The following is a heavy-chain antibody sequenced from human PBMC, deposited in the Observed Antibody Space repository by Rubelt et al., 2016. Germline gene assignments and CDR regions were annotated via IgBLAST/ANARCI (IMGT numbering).Heavy chain of an antibody. CDR1: GYSFTSYW. Sequence: EVLLVQSGAEVKKPGESLRISCKGSGYSFTSYWISWVRQMHGKGLEWMGRIDPSDSYTNYSPSFQGHVTSSADKSISTAYLQWSSLKASDTAMYYCARHAGDGGNSEDWFDPWGQGTLVTVSS. CDR3: ARHAGDGGNSEDWFDP. D-gene: IGHD4-23*01. J-gene: IGHJ5*02. CDR2: IDPSDSYT. V-gene: IGHV5-10-1*01.